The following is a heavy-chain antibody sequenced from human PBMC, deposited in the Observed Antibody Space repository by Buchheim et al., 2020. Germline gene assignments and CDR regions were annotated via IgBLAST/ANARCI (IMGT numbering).Heavy chain of an antibody. CDR3: AKDLKYSGSGGFDY. J-gene: IGHJ4*02. CDR1: GLTFSSYA. Sequence: EVQLVESGGGLVQPGGSLTLSCAASGLTFSSYAMSWVRQAPGKGLEWVSGISASGLNTYYTDSVQGRFTISRANSENTLYLQMSSLRAEDTAVYFCAKDLKYSGSGGFDYWGQGTL. V-gene: IGHV3-23*04. D-gene: IGHD3-10*01. CDR2: ISASGLNT.